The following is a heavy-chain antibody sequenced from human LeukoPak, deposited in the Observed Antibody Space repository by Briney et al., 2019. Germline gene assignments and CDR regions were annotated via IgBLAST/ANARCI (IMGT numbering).Heavy chain of an antibody. V-gene: IGHV3-48*04. CDR3: ARGGDPDY. CDR2: ISSSSGTI. D-gene: IGHD2-21*02. J-gene: IGHJ4*02. CDR1: GFTFSSYN. Sequence: GGSLRLSCAASGFTFSSYNSNWVRQAPGKGLEWVSYISSSSGTIYYADSVKGRFTISRDNAKNSLYLQMNSLRAEDTAVYYCARGGDPDYWGQGTLVTVSS.